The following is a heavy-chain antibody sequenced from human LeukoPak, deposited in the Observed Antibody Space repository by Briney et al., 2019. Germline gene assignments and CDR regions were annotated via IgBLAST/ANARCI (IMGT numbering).Heavy chain of an antibody. V-gene: IGHV3-23*01. J-gene: IGHJ4*02. D-gene: IGHD6-19*01. Sequence: GRSLRLSCAASGFTFSSYGMHWVRQAPGRGLEWVSTTGYSGNYTHYADSVKGRFTSSRDNSKNMLYLQMNSLRAEDTAVYYCAKRGWLVPIDYWGQGTLVAVSS. CDR1: GFTFSSYG. CDR2: TGYSGNYT. CDR3: AKRGWLVPIDY.